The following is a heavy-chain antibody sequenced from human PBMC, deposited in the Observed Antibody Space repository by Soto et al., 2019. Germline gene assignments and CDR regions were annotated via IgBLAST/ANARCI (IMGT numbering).Heavy chain of an antibody. CDR1: GGSISSYY. CDR2: IYYSGST. V-gene: IGHV4-59*08. J-gene: IGHJ6*03. D-gene: IGHD3-3*01. CDR3: ARPRNYDFWSGYLTHTEQHHYYYYMDV. Sequence: QVQLQESGPGLVKPSETLSLTCTVSGGSISSYYWSWIRQPPGKGLEWIGYIYYSGSTNYNPSLKSRVTISVDTSKNQFSLKLSSVTAADTAVYYCARPRNYDFWSGYLTHTEQHHYYYYMDVWGKGTTVTVSS.